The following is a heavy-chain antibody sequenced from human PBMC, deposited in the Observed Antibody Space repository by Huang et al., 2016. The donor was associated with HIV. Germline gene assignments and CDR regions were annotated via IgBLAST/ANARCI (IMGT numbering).Heavy chain of an antibody. J-gene: IGHJ4*02. CDR3: ASEIAAASIDY. Sequence: EVQLVESGGGLVKPGGSLRLSCAALGFTFSSYSMNWFRQAPGKGMEVVSSISSSSSYIYYADSVKGRFTISRDNAKNSLYLQMNSLRAEDTAVYYCASEIAAASIDYWGQGTLVTVSS. CDR1: GFTFSSYS. CDR2: ISSSSSYI. D-gene: IGHD6-13*01. V-gene: IGHV3-21*01.